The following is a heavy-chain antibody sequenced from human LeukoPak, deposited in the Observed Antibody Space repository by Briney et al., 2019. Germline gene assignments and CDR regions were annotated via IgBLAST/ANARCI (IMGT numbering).Heavy chain of an antibody. CDR2: ISTGSTTI. CDR1: GFSFSSYS. CDR3: VRDSAHTVVVPAVIPPGLDNWFDP. Sequence: GGSLRLSCAASGFSFSSYSMNWVRQAPGKGLEWVSYISTGSTTIYYADSVKGRFTISRDNAKNSLFLQMDSLRAEDTAVYYCVRDSAHTVVVPAVIPPGLDNWFDPWGQGTLVTVSS. D-gene: IGHD2-2*01. J-gene: IGHJ5*02. V-gene: IGHV3-48*01.